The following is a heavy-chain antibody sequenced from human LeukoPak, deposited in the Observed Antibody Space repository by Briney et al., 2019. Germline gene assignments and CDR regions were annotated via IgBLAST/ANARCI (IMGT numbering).Heavy chain of an antibody. D-gene: IGHD3-10*01. J-gene: IGHJ4*02. Sequence: PGGSLRLSCAASGFTFSDYYMSWIRQAPGKGLEWVAVISYDGSNKHYADSVKGRFTISRDNSKNTLYLQMNSLRAEDTAVYYCARGSLLWFGEEYWGQGTLVTVSS. V-gene: IGHV3-30*03. CDR3: ARGSLLWFGEEY. CDR2: ISYDGSNK. CDR1: GFTFSDYY.